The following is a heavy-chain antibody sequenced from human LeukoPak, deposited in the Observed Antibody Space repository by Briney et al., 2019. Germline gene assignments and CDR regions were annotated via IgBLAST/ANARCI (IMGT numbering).Heavy chain of an antibody. CDR1: GFTFSSYG. CDR2: IWYDGSNK. J-gene: IGHJ4*02. D-gene: IGHD2-21*01. V-gene: IGHV3-33*01. CDR3: AREFPPPGGLFYYFDY. Sequence: GGSLRLSCAASGFTFSSYGMHWVRQAPGKELEWVAVIWYDGSNKYYADSVKGRFTISRDNSKNTLYLQMNSLRAEDTAVYYCAREFPPPGGLFYYFDYWGQGTLVTVSS.